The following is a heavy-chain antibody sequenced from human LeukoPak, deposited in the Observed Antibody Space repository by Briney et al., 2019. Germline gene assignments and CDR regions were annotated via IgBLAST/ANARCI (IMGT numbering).Heavy chain of an antibody. J-gene: IGHJ1*01. V-gene: IGHV4-34*01. D-gene: IGHD6-19*01. CDR3: AXXARKQWLGPAEYFQH. CDR1: GGSFSGYY. Sequence: PSETLSLTCAVYGGSFSGYYWSWIRQPPGKGLEWIGEINHSGSTNYNPSLKSRVTISVDTSKNQFSLKLSSVTAADTAVYYCAXXARKQWLGPAEYFQHWGQGTLVTVSS. CDR2: INHSGST.